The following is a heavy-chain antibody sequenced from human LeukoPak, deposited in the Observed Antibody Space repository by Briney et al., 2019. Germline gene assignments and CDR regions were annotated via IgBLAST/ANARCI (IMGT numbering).Heavy chain of an antibody. CDR3: AREAVAGTEFDY. CDR2: ISYDGSKK. D-gene: IGHD6-19*01. V-gene: IGHV3-30*04. CDR1: GFTFSSYA. Sequence: GGSLRLSCAASGFTFSSYAMHWVRQAPGKGLEWVALISYDGSKKYYADSVKGRFTISRDNSKKTLYLQMNSLRAEDTAVYYCAREAVAGTEFDYWGQGTLVTVSS. J-gene: IGHJ4*02.